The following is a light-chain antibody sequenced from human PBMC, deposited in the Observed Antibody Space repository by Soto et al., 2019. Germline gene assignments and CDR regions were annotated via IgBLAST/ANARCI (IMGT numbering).Light chain of an antibody. CDR3: QHYNSYSEA. CDR1: QTISSW. Sequence: DIPMTQSPSTLSGSVGDRVTITCRASQTISSWLAWYQQKPGKAPKLLIYKASTLKSGVPSRFSGSGSGTEFTLTISSLQPDDFETYYCQHYNSYSEALGQGTKVDIK. CDR2: KAS. J-gene: IGKJ1*01. V-gene: IGKV1-5*03.